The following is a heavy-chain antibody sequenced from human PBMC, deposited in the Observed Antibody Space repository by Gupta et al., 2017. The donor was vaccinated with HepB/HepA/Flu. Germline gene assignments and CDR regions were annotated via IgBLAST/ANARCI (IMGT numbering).Heavy chain of an antibody. CDR3: AHRIRYFDY. V-gene: IGHV2-5*01. CDR2: LSSNGDK. Sequence: QITLKESGPTLVRPTQTLTLTCTFSGFSLSTSGLGVGWIRQPPGKALGWLALLSSNGDKRYSPSLKSRLTITLGTSENQVVLTMTNMDPVDTATYYCAHRIRYFDYWGPGTLVTVSS. CDR1: GFSLSTSGLG. J-gene: IGHJ4*02. D-gene: IGHD3-3*02.